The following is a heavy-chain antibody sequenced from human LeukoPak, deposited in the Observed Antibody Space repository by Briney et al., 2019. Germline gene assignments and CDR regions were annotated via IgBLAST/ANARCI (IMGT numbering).Heavy chain of an antibody. CDR1: GFTFDDYA. V-gene: IGHV3-9*01. CDR2: ISWNSGSI. CDR3: ARYAVLRFLECPMDV. J-gene: IGHJ6*03. Sequence: GGSLRLSCAASGFTFDDYAMHWVRQAPGKGLEWVSGISWNSGSIGYADSVKGRFTISRDNAKNSLYLQMNSLRAEDTAVYYCARYAVLRFLECPMDVWGKGTTVTVSS. D-gene: IGHD3-3*01.